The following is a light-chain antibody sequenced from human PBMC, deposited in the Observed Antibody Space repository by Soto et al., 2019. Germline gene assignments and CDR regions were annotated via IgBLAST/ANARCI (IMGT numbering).Light chain of an antibody. J-gene: IGLJ1*01. V-gene: IGLV2-14*01. CDR3: SSYTSSTTLGV. CDR2: EVS. Sequence: QSALTQPASVSGSPGQSITISCTGTSSDVGGYNYVSWYQQHPGKAPKLMIYEVSNRPSGVSNRFSGSKSGNTASLTISGLQAEDGGNYYCSSYTSSTTLGVFGTGTKVTAL. CDR1: SSDVGGYNY.